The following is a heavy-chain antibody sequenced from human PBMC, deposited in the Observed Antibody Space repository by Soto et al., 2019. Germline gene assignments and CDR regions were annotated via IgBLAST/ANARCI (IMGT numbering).Heavy chain of an antibody. J-gene: IGHJ5*02. D-gene: IGHD3-10*01. CDR3: ARGTGEAGSNWFDP. CDR2: INHSGST. Sequence: SETLSLTCAVYGGPFSGYYWSWIRQPPGKGLEWIGEINHSGSTNYNPSLKSRVTISVDTSKNQFSLKLSSVTAADTAVYYCARGTGEAGSNWFDPWGQGTLVTVSS. V-gene: IGHV4-34*01. CDR1: GGPFSGYY.